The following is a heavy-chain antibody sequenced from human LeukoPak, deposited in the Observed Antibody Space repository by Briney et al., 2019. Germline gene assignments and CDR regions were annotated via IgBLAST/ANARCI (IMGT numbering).Heavy chain of an antibody. Sequence: ASVKVSCKASGYTFTGYYMHWVRQAPGQGLEWMGWINPNSGGTNYAQKFQGRVTMTRDTCISTAYMELSRLRSDDTAVYYCARTRGATFYYYMDVWGKGTTVTVSS. J-gene: IGHJ6*03. V-gene: IGHV1-2*02. D-gene: IGHD1-26*01. CDR3: ARTRGATFYYYMDV. CDR2: INPNSGGT. CDR1: GYTFTGYY.